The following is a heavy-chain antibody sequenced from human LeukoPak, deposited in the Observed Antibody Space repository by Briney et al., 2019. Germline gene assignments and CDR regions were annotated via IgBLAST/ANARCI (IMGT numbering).Heavy chain of an antibody. Sequence: GASVKVSCKASGYTFTSYSMNWVRQAPGQGLELMGWINTNTGNPTYAHGFTGRFVFSLDTSVSTAYLKISSLKAEDTAVYYCARDLTKQWQASGDYWGQGTLVTVSS. CDR1: GYTFTSYS. J-gene: IGHJ4*02. V-gene: IGHV7-4-1*02. CDR3: ARDLTKQWQASGDY. CDR2: INTNTGNP. D-gene: IGHD6-19*01.